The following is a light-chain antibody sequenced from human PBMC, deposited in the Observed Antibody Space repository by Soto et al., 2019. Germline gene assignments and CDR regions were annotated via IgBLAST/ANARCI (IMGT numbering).Light chain of an antibody. CDR2: GAS. V-gene: IGKV3-20*01. Sequence: EIVMTQSPATLSVSPGESATLSCRASQSVSSSYLAWYQQKPGQAPRLLIYGASSRATGIPDRFSGSGSGTDFTLTISRLEPEDFAVYYCQQYGSSPTFGQGTRLEI. J-gene: IGKJ5*01. CDR3: QQYGSSPT. CDR1: QSVSSSY.